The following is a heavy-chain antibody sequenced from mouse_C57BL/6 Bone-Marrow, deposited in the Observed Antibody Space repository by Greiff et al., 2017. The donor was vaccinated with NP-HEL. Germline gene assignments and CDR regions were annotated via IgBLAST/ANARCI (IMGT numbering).Heavy chain of an antibody. CDR1: GYTFTSYW. J-gene: IGHJ2*01. V-gene: IGHV1-69*01. CDR2: IDPSDSYT. Sequence: QVHVKQPGAELVMPGASVKLSCKASGYTFTSYWMHWVKQRPGQGLEWIGEIDPSDSYTNYNQKFKGKSTLTVDKSSSTAYMQLSSLTSEDSAVYYCANDGYWGQGTTLTVSS. CDR3: ANDGY. D-gene: IGHD2-3*01.